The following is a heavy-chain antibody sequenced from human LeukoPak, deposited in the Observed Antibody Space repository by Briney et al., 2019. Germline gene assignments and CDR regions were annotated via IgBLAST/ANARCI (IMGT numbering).Heavy chain of an antibody. CDR3: ARGHYDFWSGTPI. D-gene: IGHD3-3*01. V-gene: IGHV1-2*02. J-gene: IGHJ3*02. Sequence: GASVKVSCKASGYTFTGYYMHWVRQAPGQGLEWMGWINPNSGGTNYAQKFQGRVTMTRDTSISTAYMELSRLRSGDTAVYYCARGHYDFWSGTPIWGQGTMVTVSS. CDR1: GYTFTGYY. CDR2: INPNSGGT.